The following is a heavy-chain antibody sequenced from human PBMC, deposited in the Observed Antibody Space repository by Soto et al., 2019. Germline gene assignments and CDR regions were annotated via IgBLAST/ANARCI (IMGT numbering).Heavy chain of an antibody. V-gene: IGHV1-69*13. CDR2: IIPIFGTA. J-gene: IGHJ4*02. CDR1: VGTISSYA. CDR3: ARDAPTTVTIPFDY. D-gene: IGHD4-17*01. Sequence: SVTVCCKASVGTISSYAMSWVRQAHGQGLEWMGGIIPIFGTANYAQKFQGRVTITADESTSTAYMELSSLRSEDTAVYYCARDAPTTVTIPFDYWGQGTLVTVSS.